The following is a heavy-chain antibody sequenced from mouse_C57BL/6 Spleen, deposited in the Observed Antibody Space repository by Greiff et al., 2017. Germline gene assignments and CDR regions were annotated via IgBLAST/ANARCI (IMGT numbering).Heavy chain of an antibody. D-gene: IGHD1-1*01. CDR1: GFSLSTSGMG. Sequence: QVTLKVSGPGILQSSQTLSLTCSFSGFSLSTSGMGVSWIRQPSGKGLEWLAHIYWDDDKRYNPSLKSRLTISKDTSRNQVFLKITSVDTADTATYYCARSGHYYGSSDYAMDYWGQGTSVTVSS. CDR2: IYWDDDK. V-gene: IGHV8-12*01. J-gene: IGHJ4*01. CDR3: ARSGHYYGSSDYAMDY.